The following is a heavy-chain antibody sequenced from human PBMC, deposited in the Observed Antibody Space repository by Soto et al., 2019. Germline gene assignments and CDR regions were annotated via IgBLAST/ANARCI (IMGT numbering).Heavy chain of an antibody. CDR3: ARQEYSVSSRDY. D-gene: IGHD6-6*01. CDR1: GYTFTTYG. J-gene: IGHJ4*02. Sequence: QVQLVQSEAEVKKPGASVKVSCKASGYTFTTYGISWVRQAPGQGLEWMGWISTYNDNTNYAQNLQGRVTMTPDTSTGTAYMELTSLRSDDTAVYYCARQEYSVSSRDYWGQGTLVTVSS. CDR2: ISTYNDNT. V-gene: IGHV1-18*01.